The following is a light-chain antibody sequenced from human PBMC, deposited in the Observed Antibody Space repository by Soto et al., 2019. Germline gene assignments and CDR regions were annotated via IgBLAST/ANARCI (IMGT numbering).Light chain of an antibody. CDR1: SSYVGGYNY. CDR2: DVS. Sequence: QSALTQPASLSWSHGQSITISCTGTSSYVGGYNYVSWYQQHPGKAPKLMIYDVSNRPSGVSNRFSGSKSGNTASLTISELQAEDEADYYCSSYTSSSTYVFGPGAKVTVL. V-gene: IGLV2-14*01. J-gene: IGLJ1*01. CDR3: SSYTSSSTYV.